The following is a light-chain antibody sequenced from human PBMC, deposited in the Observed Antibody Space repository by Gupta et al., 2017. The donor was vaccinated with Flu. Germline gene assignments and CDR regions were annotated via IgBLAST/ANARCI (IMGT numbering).Light chain of an antibody. J-gene: IGLJ3*02. Sequence: QSVLTQPPSASGTPGQRVTISCPGSSSNILNNIVNWYQQVPGTAPRLLIYSYNQRPSGVPDRFSGSKSGTSASLAISGLHSEDEAEYFCAVWDDSLNGWVFGGGTKLTVL. V-gene: IGLV1-44*01. CDR1: SSNILNNI. CDR2: SYN. CDR3: AVWDDSLNGWV.